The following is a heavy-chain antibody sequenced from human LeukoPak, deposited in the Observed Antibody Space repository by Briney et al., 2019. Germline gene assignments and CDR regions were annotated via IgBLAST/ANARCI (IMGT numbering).Heavy chain of an antibody. J-gene: IGHJ4*02. CDR3: ARDINAYGDSPSDY. Sequence: GASVKVSCKTSGYTFSSKGITWVRQAPGQGLEWMEWISVYNGNTKYAQKLQGRVTMTTDTSTTTAYMELRSLRSDDTAMYYCARDINAYGDSPSDYWGQGTLVTVSS. D-gene: IGHD4-17*01. CDR2: ISVYNGNT. V-gene: IGHV1-18*01. CDR1: GYTFSSKG.